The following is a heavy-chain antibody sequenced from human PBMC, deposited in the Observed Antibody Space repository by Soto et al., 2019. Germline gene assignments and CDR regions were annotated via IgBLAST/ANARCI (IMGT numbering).Heavy chain of an antibody. Sequence: QGQLQESGPGVVRPSQTLSLTCTVSGASISSGDHYWTWIRQPPGKGLEWIGYIYYSGSTFYNPSLNSRVTMSIDMSKSQFSQNLRSVTAADTAVYYCASSPPTDAFDLWGQGTMVIVSS. CDR3: ASSPPTDAFDL. V-gene: IGHV4-30-4*01. CDR2: IYYSGST. CDR1: GASISSGDHY. D-gene: IGHD4-4*01. J-gene: IGHJ3*01.